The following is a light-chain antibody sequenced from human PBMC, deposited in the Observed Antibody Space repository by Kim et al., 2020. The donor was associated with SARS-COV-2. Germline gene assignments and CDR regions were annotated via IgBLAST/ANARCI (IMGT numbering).Light chain of an antibody. J-gene: IGKJ1*01. CDR2: GAS. CDR1: QSVSSN. CDR3: QQYNNWPPWT. Sequence: EIVMTQSPATLSVSPGERATLSCRASQSVSSNLAWYQQKPGQAPRLLIYGASTRATGIPARFSGSGSGTEFTLTISSLQSEDFAVYYCQQYNNWPPWTCGQGTKVDSK. V-gene: IGKV3-15*01.